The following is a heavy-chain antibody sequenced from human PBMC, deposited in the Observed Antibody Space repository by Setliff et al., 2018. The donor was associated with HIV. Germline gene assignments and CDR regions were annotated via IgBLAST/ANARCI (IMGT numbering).Heavy chain of an antibody. D-gene: IGHD1-1*01. Sequence: LSLTCAVFGGSINSGGYSWSWIRQPPGKGLEWIGYIYQSGSTYYNPSLKSRVTISVDTSRNQLSLRLTSVTAADTAVYFCARTTILQESFDLWGQGTMVTVSS. CDR2: IYQSGST. V-gene: IGHV4-30-2*01. CDR1: GGSINSGGYS. CDR3: ARTTILQESFDL. J-gene: IGHJ3*01.